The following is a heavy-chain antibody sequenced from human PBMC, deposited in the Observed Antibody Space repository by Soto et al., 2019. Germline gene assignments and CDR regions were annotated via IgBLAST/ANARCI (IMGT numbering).Heavy chain of an antibody. CDR3: AKDQSEYSGYDWFDY. CDR2: ISGSGGST. Sequence: GGSLRLSCAASGFTFSSYAMSWVRQAPGKGLEWVSAISGSGGSTYYADSVKGRFTISRDNSKNTLYLQMNSLRAEDTAVYYCAKDQSEYSGYDWFDYWGQGTLVTVSS. V-gene: IGHV3-23*01. D-gene: IGHD5-12*01. J-gene: IGHJ4*02. CDR1: GFTFSSYA.